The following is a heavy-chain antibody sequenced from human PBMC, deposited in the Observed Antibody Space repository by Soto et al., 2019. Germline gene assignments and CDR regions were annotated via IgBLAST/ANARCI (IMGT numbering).Heavy chain of an antibody. CDR2: ISGSGGST. CDR1: GFTFSSYA. Sequence: GGSLRLSCAASGFTFSSYAMSWVRQAPGKGLEWVSAISGSGGSTYYADSVKGRFTISRDNSKNTLYLQMNSLRAEDTAVYYCAKILNSRLRSYYGMDVWGQGTTVIVSS. D-gene: IGHD5-18*01. CDR3: AKILNSRLRSYYGMDV. V-gene: IGHV3-23*01. J-gene: IGHJ6*02.